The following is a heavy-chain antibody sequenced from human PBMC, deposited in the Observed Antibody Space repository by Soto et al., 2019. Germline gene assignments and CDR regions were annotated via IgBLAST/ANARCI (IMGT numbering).Heavy chain of an antibody. CDR1: GDSISSYS. CDR2: IHYNGNT. J-gene: IGHJ5*02. D-gene: IGHD5-18*01. Sequence: PSEALSHTCTVSGDSISSYSWSWIRQPPGKGLEWIGNIHYNGNTKYSPSLKSRVTMSVDTSKYHFSLKLISVTTADTAVYFCAREGNLGRWIQKLDPWGEGTLVTVS. CDR3: AREGNLGRWIQKLDP. V-gene: IGHV4-59*01.